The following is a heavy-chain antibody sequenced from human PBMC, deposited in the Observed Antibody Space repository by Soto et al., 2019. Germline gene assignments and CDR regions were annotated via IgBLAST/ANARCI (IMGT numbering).Heavy chain of an antibody. Sequence: QVQLVQSGAEVKKPGASVKVSCKASGYTFTSYGISWVRQAPGQGLEWMGWISAYNGNTNYAQKLQGRVTRTTDTSPSKAYMELGSLRSDDTAVYYCARDQFDSSGPKGGLDYWGQGTLVTVSS. D-gene: IGHD5-18*01. J-gene: IGHJ4*02. V-gene: IGHV1-18*01. CDR3: ARDQFDSSGPKGGLDY. CDR2: ISAYNGNT. CDR1: GYTFTSYG.